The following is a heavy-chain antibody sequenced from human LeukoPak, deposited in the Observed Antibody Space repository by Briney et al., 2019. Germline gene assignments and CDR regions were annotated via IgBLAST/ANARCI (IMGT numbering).Heavy chain of an antibody. CDR2: ISPNSGGT. CDR1: GYTFTGYY. V-gene: IGHV1-2*02. J-gene: IGHJ6*03. D-gene: IGHD2-2*01. Sequence: GASVKVSCKASGYTFTGYYMHWVRQAPGQGLEWMGWISPNSGGTNYAQKLQGRVTMTRDTSISTAYMELSRLRSDDTAVYYCARTHRYCSSTSCYLPYYYYYMDVWGKGTTVTVSS. CDR3: ARTHRYCSSTSCYLPYYYYYMDV.